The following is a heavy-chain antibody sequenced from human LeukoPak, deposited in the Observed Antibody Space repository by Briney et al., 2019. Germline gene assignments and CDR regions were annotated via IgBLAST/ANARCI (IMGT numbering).Heavy chain of an antibody. CDR2: IYYSGST. D-gene: IGHD2-15*01. CDR1: GGSISSSSYY. CDR3: ASRNPYCSGGSCYTYYYYYYMDV. Sequence: SETLSLTCTVSGGSISSSSYYWGWIRQPPGKGLEWNGSIYYSGSTYYNPSLKSRATISVDTSKNQFSLKLSSVTAADTAVYYCASRNPYCSGGSCYTYYYYYYMDVWGKGTTVTVSS. J-gene: IGHJ6*03. V-gene: IGHV4-39*01.